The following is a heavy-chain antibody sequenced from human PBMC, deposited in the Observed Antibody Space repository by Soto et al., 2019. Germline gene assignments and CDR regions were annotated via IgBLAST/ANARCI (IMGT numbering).Heavy chain of an antibody. Sequence: GGSLRLSCAASGFTFSSYWMSWVRQAPGKGLEWVANIKQDGSEKYYVDSVKGRFTISRDNAKNSLYQQMNSLGAEDTAVYCCARDGGLDYYDSSGYYDYWGQGAMVTVSS. D-gene: IGHD3-22*01. V-gene: IGHV3-7*01. CDR2: IKQDGSEK. CDR3: ARDGGLDYYDSSGYYDY. J-gene: IGHJ4*02. CDR1: GFTFSSYW.